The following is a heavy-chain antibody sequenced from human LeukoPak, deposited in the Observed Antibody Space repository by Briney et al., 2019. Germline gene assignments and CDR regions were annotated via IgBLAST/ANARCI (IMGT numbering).Heavy chain of an antibody. Sequence: GGSLRLSCAASVFTVSANYMNWVRHAPGMGLEWVSVIYSGGTTYYADSVKGRFTISRDNSKNTLYLQMNSLRAEDTAVYYCARWATDAFDIWGQGTMVTVSS. CDR2: IYSGGTT. CDR3: ARWATDAFDI. CDR1: VFTVSANY. V-gene: IGHV3-66*01. J-gene: IGHJ3*02.